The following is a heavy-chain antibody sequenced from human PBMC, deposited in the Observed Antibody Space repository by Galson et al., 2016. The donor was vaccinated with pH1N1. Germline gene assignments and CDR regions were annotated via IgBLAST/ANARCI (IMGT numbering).Heavy chain of an antibody. CDR3: ARRAGVAAAGAFDL. Sequence: QSGAEVKKPGESLKISCKGSGYSFTTYWIGWVRQMPWKGLEWMGTIYPGDSDTRYSPSFEGQVTMSADKSISTAYLHWSSLKASDTAMYYCARRAGVAAAGAFDLWGQGTLLIVSS. D-gene: IGHD6-13*01. CDR2: IYPGDSDT. J-gene: IGHJ5*02. CDR1: GYSFTTYW. V-gene: IGHV5-51*01.